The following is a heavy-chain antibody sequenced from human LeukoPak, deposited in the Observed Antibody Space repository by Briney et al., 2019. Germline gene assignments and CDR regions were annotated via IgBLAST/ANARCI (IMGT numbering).Heavy chain of an antibody. J-gene: IGHJ3*02. CDR2: ISSSGSTI. CDR3: ARDRSPRGYVWGSYRGGAFDI. Sequence: GGSLRLSCAASGFTFSSYEMNWVRQAPGKGLEWVSYISSSGSTIYYADSVKGRFTISRDNAKNSLYLQMNSLRAEDTAVYYCARDRSPRGYVWGSYRGGAFDIWGQGTMVTVSS. D-gene: IGHD3-16*02. V-gene: IGHV3-48*03. CDR1: GFTFSSYE.